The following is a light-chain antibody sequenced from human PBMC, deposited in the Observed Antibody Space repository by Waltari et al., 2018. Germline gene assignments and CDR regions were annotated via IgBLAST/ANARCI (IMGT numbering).Light chain of an antibody. CDR3: CSYAGSSNYVL. CDR2: EGS. Sequence: QSALTQPASVSGSLGQPITLSCTGANSDVGTYNLVSWYQQHPGKAPKLMIYEGSKRPSGVSNRFSGSQSGNTASLTISGLQAEDDGDYYCCSYAGSSNYVLFGGGTKLTVL. J-gene: IGLJ2*01. V-gene: IGLV2-23*01. CDR1: NSDVGTYNL.